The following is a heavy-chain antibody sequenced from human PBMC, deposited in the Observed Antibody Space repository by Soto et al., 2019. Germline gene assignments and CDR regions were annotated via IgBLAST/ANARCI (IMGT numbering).Heavy chain of an antibody. V-gene: IGHV1-2*04. Sequence: QGQLVQSGAEVKKPGASVKVSCKASGYTFTGYYMHWVRQAPGQGLEWMGWINPNSGGTNYAQKFQGWVTMTRDTSISTAYMELSRLRSDDTAVYYCARGSVWDIVVVEGWFDPWGQGTLVTVSS. CDR3: ARGSVWDIVVVEGWFDP. D-gene: IGHD2-2*01. CDR2: INPNSGGT. CDR1: GYTFTGYY. J-gene: IGHJ5*02.